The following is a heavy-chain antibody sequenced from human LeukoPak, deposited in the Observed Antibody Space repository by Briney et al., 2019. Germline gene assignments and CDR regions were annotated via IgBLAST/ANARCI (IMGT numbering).Heavy chain of an antibody. D-gene: IGHD3-16*02. CDR3: AGDSGYDYVWGSYRSFDY. J-gene: IGHJ4*02. CDR2: ISAYNGNT. Sequence: ASVKVSCKASGYTFTSYGISWVRQAPGQGLEWMGWISAYNGNTNYAQKLQGRVTMTTDTSTSTAYMELRSLRSDDTAVYYCAGDSGYDYVWGSYRSFDYWGQGTLVTVSS. CDR1: GYTFTSYG. V-gene: IGHV1-18*01.